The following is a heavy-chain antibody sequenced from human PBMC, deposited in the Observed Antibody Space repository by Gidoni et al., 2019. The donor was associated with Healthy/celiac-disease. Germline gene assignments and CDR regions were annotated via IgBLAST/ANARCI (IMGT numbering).Heavy chain of an antibody. D-gene: IGHD1-26*01. CDR3: ARDRGSYFDY. Sequence: GLEWNGYIYYSGSTNYNPSLKSRVTISVDTSKNQFSLKLSSVTAADTAVYYCARDRGSYFDYWGQGTLVTVSS. V-gene: IGHV4-59*01. J-gene: IGHJ4*02. CDR2: IYYSGST.